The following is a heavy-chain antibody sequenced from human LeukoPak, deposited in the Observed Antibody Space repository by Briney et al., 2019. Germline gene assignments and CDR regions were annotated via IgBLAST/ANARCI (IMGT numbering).Heavy chain of an antibody. J-gene: IGHJ5*02. CDR3: ARGEVGGNNWFDP. Sequence: SETLSLTCAVYGGSFSGYYWSWIRQPPGKGLEWIGEINHSGSTNYNPSLKSRATISVDTSKNQFSLKLSSVTAADTAVYYCARGEVGGNNWFDPWGQGTLVTVSS. CDR1: GGSFSGYY. D-gene: IGHD2-15*01. CDR2: INHSGST. V-gene: IGHV4-34*01.